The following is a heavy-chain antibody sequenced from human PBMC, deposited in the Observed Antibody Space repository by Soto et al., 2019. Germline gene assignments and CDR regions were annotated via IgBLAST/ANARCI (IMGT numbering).Heavy chain of an antibody. J-gene: IGHJ4*03. CDR1: GFTFNTYA. CDR2: ISGSGFST. CDR3: ATFTFRRPFDS. Sequence: RGSLRLSCAASGFTFNTYAMILVRQAPGQGLEWVSAISGSGFSTYYADSVKGRFSISSDSSKNTLFLQMNSLRADDTAVYFCATFTFRRPFDSCGQGTLLTVS. D-gene: IGHD3-10*01. V-gene: IGHV3-23*01.